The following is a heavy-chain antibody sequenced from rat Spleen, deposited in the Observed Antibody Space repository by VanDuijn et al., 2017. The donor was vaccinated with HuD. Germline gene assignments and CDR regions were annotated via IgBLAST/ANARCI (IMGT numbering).Heavy chain of an antibody. J-gene: IGHJ3*01. V-gene: IGHV2-41*01. D-gene: IGHD1-11*01. Sequence: QVQLKESGPGLVQPSQTLSLTCTVSGFSLTSYHVSWVLQPPGKDLEWMGVIGNTGGTQYNQALKTRLSISKDTSKSQVFLKMNSLQTEDTATYYCARGEGFGGYRPNWFAYWGQGTLVTVSS. CDR2: IGNTGGT. CDR1: GFSLTSYH. CDR3: ARGEGFGGYRPNWFAY.